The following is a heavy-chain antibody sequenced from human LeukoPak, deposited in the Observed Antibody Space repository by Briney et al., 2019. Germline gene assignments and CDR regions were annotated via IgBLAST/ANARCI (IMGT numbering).Heavy chain of an antibody. J-gene: IGHJ3*02. CDR1: GYTXTDCF. Sequence: GASVKVSCKASGYTXTDCFIHWVRQVPGQGLEWMGWIGPKSGDTSYSQKFQGRVTVTRDTSISTAYMDLSRLRFDDTAVYYCGRNRLGKALDIWGQGTMVTVSS. CDR2: IGPKSGDT. D-gene: IGHD7-27*01. CDR3: GRNRLGKALDI. V-gene: IGHV1-2*02.